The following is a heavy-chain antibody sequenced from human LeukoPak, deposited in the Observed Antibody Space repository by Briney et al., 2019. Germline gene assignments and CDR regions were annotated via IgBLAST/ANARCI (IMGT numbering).Heavy chain of an antibody. CDR3: ARTHYGNYGEKSYGMDV. CDR2: ISSSSSYI. Sequence: PGGSLRLSCAASGFTFSSYSMNWVRQAPGKGLEWVSSISSSSSYIYYADSVKGRFTISRDNAKNSLYLQMNSLRAEDTAVYYCARTHYGNYGEKSYGMDVWGQGTTVTVSS. CDR1: GFTFSSYS. J-gene: IGHJ6*02. V-gene: IGHV3-21*01. D-gene: IGHD4-11*01.